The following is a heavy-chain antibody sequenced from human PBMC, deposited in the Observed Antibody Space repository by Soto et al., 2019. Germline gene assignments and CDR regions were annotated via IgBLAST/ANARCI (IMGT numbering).Heavy chain of an antibody. Sequence: QVQLVESGGGVVQPGRSLRLSCAASGFTFSSYAMHWVRQAPGKGLEWVAVISYDGSNKYYADSVKGRFTISRDNSKNTLYLQMNSLRAEDTAVYYCARDRVEWLLYYFDYWGQGTLVTVSS. D-gene: IGHD3-3*01. J-gene: IGHJ4*02. CDR3: ARDRVEWLLYYFDY. CDR2: ISYDGSNK. CDR1: GFTFSSYA. V-gene: IGHV3-30-3*01.